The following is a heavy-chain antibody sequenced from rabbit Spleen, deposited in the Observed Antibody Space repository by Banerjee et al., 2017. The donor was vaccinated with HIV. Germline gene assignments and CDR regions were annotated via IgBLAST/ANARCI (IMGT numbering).Heavy chain of an antibody. V-gene: IGHV1S45*01. CDR3: ARGCLSNL. D-gene: IGHD7-1*01. CDR2: SYSSSSSKI. CDR1: GFSFSSNA. Sequence: QEQLEESGGDLVKPGASLTLTCTASGFSFSSNAMCWVRQAPGKGLEWIAHSYSSSSSKIYHASWAKGRFTASKISSTTVTLQMTSLTAADTGTYFCARGCLSNLWGPGTLVTVS. J-gene: IGHJ4*01.